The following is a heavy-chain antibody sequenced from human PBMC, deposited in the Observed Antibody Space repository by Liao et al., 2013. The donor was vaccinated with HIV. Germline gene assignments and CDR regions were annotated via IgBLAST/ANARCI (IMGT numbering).Heavy chain of an antibody. CDR1: GGSISSGGYS. V-gene: IGHV4-30-2*01. J-gene: IGHJ4*02. CDR2: IYHSGST. CDR3: ARGVAAHDY. Sequence: QLQLQESGSGLVKSSQTLSLTCAVSGGSISSGGYSWSWIRQPPGKGLEWIGYIYHSGSTYYSPSLVGRVTISGDTSKNQFSLQLISVTAADTAVYYCARGVAAHDYWGQGTLVTVSS. D-gene: IGHD2-15*01.